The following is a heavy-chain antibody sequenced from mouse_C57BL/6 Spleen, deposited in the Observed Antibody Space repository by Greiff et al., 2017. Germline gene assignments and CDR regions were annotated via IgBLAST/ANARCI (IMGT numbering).Heavy chain of an antibody. V-gene: IGHV1-69*01. CDR3: ARYGAAWFAY. D-gene: IGHD3-3*01. Sequence: VHLQQPGAELVMPGASVKLSCKASGYTFTSYWMHWVKQRPGQGLEWIGEIDPSDSYTNYNQKFKGKSTLTVDKSSSTAYMQLISLTSEDSAVYYCARYGAAWFAYWGQGTLVTVSA. J-gene: IGHJ3*01. CDR1: GYTFTSYW. CDR2: IDPSDSYT.